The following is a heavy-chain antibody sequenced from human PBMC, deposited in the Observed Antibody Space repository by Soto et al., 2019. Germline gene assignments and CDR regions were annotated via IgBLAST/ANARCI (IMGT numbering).Heavy chain of an antibody. CDR3: ARTESGYSYGFADV. CDR2: IYDGSNK. Sequence: PGGSLRLSCAASGFTFSSYGMHWVRQAPGKGLEWVAVIYDGSNKYYADSVKGRFTISRDNSKNTLYLQMNSLRAEDTAVYYCARTESGYSYGFADVWGQGTTVTVSS. CDR1: GFTFSSYG. V-gene: IGHV3-30*03. J-gene: IGHJ6*02. D-gene: IGHD5-18*01.